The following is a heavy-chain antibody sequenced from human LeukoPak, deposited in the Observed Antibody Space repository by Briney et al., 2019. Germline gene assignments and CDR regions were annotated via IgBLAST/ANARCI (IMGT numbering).Heavy chain of an antibody. CDR1: GFTFSAYI. D-gene: IGHD1-26*01. Sequence: GGSLRLSCAAPGFTFSAYITNWVRQAPGKGLEWVSSIISSSTYIYYADSVKGRFTISRDNAKNSLYLQMNILRAKDTAVYYCARAGDSGSYLFFDYWGQGTLVTVSS. CDR2: IISSSTYI. CDR3: ARAGDSGSYLFFDY. V-gene: IGHV3-21*01. J-gene: IGHJ4*02.